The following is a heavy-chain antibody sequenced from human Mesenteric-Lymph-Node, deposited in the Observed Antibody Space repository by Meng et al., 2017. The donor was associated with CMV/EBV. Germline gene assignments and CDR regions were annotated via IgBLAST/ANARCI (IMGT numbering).Heavy chain of an antibody. CDR3: ARFRDGYNDY. CDR1: GGSFSGYY. V-gene: IGHV4-34*01. Sequence: GSLRLSCAVYGGSFSGYYWSWIRQPPGKGLEWIGEINHSGSTNYNPSLKSRVTISVDTSKNQFSLKLSSVTAADTAVYYCARFRDGYNDYWGQGTLVTVSS. J-gene: IGHJ4*02. D-gene: IGHD5-24*01. CDR2: INHSGST.